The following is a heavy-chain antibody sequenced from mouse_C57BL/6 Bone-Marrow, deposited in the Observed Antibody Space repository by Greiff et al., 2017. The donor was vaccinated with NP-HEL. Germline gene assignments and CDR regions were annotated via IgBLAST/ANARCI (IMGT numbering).Heavy chain of an antibody. D-gene: IGHD2-12*01. V-gene: IGHV1-50*01. CDR2: IDPSDSYT. Sequence: QQSCKASGYTFTSYWMQWVKQRPGQGLEWIGEIDPSDSYTNYNQKFKGKATLTVDTSSSTAYMQLSSLTSEDSAVYYCARYEGPAWFAYWGQGTLVTVSA. J-gene: IGHJ3*01. CDR3: ARYEGPAWFAY. CDR1: GYTFTSYW.